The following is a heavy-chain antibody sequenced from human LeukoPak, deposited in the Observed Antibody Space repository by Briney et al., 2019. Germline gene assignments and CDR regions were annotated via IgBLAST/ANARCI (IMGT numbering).Heavy chain of an antibody. J-gene: IGHJ4*02. CDR1: GFTFSSYT. CDR3: ANLEFYDFWSGYQPTPPESY. CDR2: ISGSGGST. V-gene: IGHV3-23*01. Sequence: GGPLRLSCAASGFTFSSYTMNWVRQAPGKGLEWVSAISGSGGSTYYADSVKGRFTISRDNSKNTLYLQMNSLRAEDTAVYYCANLEFYDFWSGYQPTPPESYWGQGTLVTVSS. D-gene: IGHD3-3*01.